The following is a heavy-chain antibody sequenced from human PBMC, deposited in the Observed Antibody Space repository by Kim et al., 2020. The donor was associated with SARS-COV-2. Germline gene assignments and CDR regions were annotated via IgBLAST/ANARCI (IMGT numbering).Heavy chain of an antibody. Sequence: ASVKVSCEASGYTFTSYAMHWVRQAPGQRLEWMGWINAGNGNTKYSQKFQGRVTITSDTSASTAYMELSSLRSEDTAVYYCAREGWILTGFGGMDVWGQGTTVTVSS. CDR1: GYTFTSYA. CDR3: AREGWILTGFGGMDV. CDR2: INAGNGNT. V-gene: IGHV1-3*01. D-gene: IGHD3-9*01. J-gene: IGHJ6*02.